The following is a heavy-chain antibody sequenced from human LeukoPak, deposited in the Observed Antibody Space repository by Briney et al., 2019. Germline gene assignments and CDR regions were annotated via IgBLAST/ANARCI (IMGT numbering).Heavy chain of an antibody. J-gene: IGHJ4*02. Sequence: ASVKVSCKASGYTFTGYYMHWVRQAPGHGLEWMGWINPNSGGTNYAQKFQGRVTMTRDTSISTAYMELSRLRSDDTAVYYCASDSSGWSNFDYWGQGTLVTVSS. CDR2: INPNSGGT. CDR1: GYTFTGYY. D-gene: IGHD6-19*01. V-gene: IGHV1-2*02. CDR3: ASDSSGWSNFDY.